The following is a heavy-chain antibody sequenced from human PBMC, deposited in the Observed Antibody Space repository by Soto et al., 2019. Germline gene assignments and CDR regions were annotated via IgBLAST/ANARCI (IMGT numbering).Heavy chain of an antibody. CDR3: ARSIITYNMDV. CDR1: GYAFNRYG. CDR2: ISAYDGDT. V-gene: IGHV1-18*01. D-gene: IGHD3-10*01. J-gene: IGHJ6*02. Sequence: QVQLVQSGPEVRTPGASVKVSCRAFGYAFNRYGVSWVRQAPGQGLEWLGWISAYDGDTKYGQRLQGRLIMTTETSTNTAYMEVRSLRSDDTAIYYCARSIITYNMDVGGQGTTVTVSS.